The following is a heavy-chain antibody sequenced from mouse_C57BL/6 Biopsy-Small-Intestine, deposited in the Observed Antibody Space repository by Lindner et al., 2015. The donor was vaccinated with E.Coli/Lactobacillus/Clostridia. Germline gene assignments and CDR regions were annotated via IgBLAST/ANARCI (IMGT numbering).Heavy chain of an antibody. Sequence: VQLQESGAELARPGASVKLSCTASGFNIKDYYMHWVKQRPEQGLEWIGWIDPENGDTEYASKFQGKATITADTSSNTAYLQLSSLTSEDTAVYYCTTPKFITPMGYWGQGTSVTVSS. CDR3: TTPKFITPMGY. J-gene: IGHJ4*01. V-gene: IGHV14-4*01. D-gene: IGHD1-1*01. CDR1: GFNIKDYY. CDR2: IDPENGDT.